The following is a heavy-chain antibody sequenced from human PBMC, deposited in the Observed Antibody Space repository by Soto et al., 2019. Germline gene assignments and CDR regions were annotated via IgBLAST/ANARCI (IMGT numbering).Heavy chain of an antibody. D-gene: IGHD6-13*01. CDR2: VYRTGST. J-gene: IGHJ4*02. CDR3: ARARATIAAAAIFDC. Sequence: TSETLSLTWAVSGGSISTSNWWSWVRQPPGKGLEWIGEVYRTGSTNYNPSLESRLTISVDKSKNQFSLKLTSVTAADTAVYYCARARATIAAAAIFDCWGQGTLVTVSS. V-gene: IGHV4-4*02. CDR1: GGSISTSNW.